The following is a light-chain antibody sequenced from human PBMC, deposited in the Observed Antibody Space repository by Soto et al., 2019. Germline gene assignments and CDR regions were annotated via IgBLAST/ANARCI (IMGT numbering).Light chain of an antibody. CDR2: EVS. Sequence: QSVLTQPASVSGSAGQSITISCTGTSSDVGGYNYVFWYQQHPGKAPKLMIYEVSNRPSGVSNRFSGSKSGNTASLTISGLQAGDEADYYCSSYTSSSTPYVFGTGTKVTV. CDR3: SSYTSSSTPYV. CDR1: SSDVGGYNY. V-gene: IGLV2-14*01. J-gene: IGLJ1*01.